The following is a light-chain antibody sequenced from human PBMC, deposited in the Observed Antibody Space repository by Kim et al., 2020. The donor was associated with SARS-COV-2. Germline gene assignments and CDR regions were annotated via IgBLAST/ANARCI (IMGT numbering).Light chain of an antibody. J-gene: IGKJ4*01. CDR1: RGSGSSY. CDR3: QQRSNSPRT. Sequence: GERAALPSRGSRGSGSSYLAWYQQKPGQAPRLLIYGASSRATGIPDNFSGSGSGTDFTLTINRLEPEDFAVYYCQQRSNSPRTFGGGTKVDIK. CDR2: GAS. V-gene: IGKV3-20*01.